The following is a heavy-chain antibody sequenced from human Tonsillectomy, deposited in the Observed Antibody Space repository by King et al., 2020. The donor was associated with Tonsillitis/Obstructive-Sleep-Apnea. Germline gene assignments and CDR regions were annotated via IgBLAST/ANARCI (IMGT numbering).Heavy chain of an antibody. CDR1: GFTFSSYG. CDR2: IWYDGSDT. D-gene: IGHD1-26*01. CDR3: ARSSGSYHFDS. V-gene: IGHV3-33*01. Sequence: VQLVESGGGVVQPGRSLRLSYAASGFTFSSYGMHWVRQAPGMGLEWVAVIWYDGSDTYYADSVKGRFTISRDSSKHTLYLQMNGLRAEDTAVYYCARSSGSYHFDSWGQGTLVTVSS. J-gene: IGHJ4*02.